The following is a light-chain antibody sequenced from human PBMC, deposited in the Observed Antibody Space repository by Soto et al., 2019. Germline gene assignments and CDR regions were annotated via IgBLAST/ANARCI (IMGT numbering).Light chain of an antibody. CDR3: CLSPGSLTWL. CDR1: SSNVGSYKL. V-gene: IGLV2-23*02. J-gene: IGLJ3*02. Sequence: QSALTQPASVSGSPGQSITISCTGTSSNVGSYKLVSWYQQHPGKAPKLMIYEVNNRPSGVPDRFSGSKSGSTASLTISGLQAEDEAEYYCCLSPGSLTWLFGGGTKLTVL. CDR2: EVN.